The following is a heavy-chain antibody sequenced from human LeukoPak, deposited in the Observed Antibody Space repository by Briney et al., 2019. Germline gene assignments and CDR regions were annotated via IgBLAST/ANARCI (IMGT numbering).Heavy chain of an antibody. CDR1: GFTFSSYW. J-gene: IGHJ6*02. V-gene: IGHV3-7*01. Sequence: PGGSLRLSGAASGFTFSSYWMSWVRQAPGKGLEWVANIKEDGSEKYDVDSVKGRFTISRDNAKKSLFLQMNSLRVEDTAVYYCARGRNLAVWGQGTTVTVSS. CDR2: IKEDGSEK. CDR3: ARGRNLAV.